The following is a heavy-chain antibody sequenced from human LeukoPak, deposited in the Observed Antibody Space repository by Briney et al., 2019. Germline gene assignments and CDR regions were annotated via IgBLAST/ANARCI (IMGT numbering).Heavy chain of an antibody. CDR1: GFTFSSYA. CDR3: ARDADYGDYVVDY. D-gene: IGHD4-17*01. CDR2: ISYDGSNK. V-gene: IGHV3-30-3*01. Sequence: GGSLRLSCAASGFTFSSYAMPWVRQAPGKGLEWVAVISYDGSNKYYADSVKGRFTISRDNSKNTLYLQMNSLRAEDTAVYYCARDADYGDYVVDYWGQGTLVTVSS. J-gene: IGHJ4*02.